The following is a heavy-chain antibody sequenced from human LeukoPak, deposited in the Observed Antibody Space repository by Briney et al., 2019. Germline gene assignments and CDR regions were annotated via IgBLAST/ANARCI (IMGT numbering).Heavy chain of an antibody. V-gene: IGHV4-34*01. CDR2: INHSRST. Sequence: SETLSLTCAVYGGSFSGYYWSWIRQPPGKGLEWIGEINHSRSTHYNPSLKSRVTMSVDTSKNQLSLKLSSVTAADTAVYYCARGRYCSSTSCSNWFGPWGQGTLLTVSS. J-gene: IGHJ5*02. D-gene: IGHD2-2*01. CDR3: ARGRYCSSTSCSNWFGP. CDR1: GGSFSGYY.